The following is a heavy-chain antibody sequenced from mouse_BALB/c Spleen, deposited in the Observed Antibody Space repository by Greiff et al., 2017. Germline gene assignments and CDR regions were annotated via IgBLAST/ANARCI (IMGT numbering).Heavy chain of an antibody. CDR2: INPYNGDT. V-gene: IGHV1-37*01. Sequence: EVQLQQSGAELVKPGASVKISCKASGYSFTGYFMNWVKQSPGKSLEWIGRINPYNGDTFYKQKFKGKATLTVDKSSSTAHMELLSLTSEDSAVYYCGRGKDGYEYFGFWGQGTTRPGPS. D-gene: IGHD2-2*01. CDR1: GYSFTGYF. J-gene: IGHJ2*01. CDR3: GRGKDGYEYFGF.